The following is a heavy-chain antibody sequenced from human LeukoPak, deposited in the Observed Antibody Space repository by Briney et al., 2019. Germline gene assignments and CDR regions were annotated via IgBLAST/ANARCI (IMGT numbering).Heavy chain of an antibody. CDR1: GFTFSSYW. D-gene: IGHD2-21*02. J-gene: IGHJ3*02. V-gene: IGHV3-7*01. Sequence: PGGSLRLSCAASGFTFSSYWMSWVRQAPGKGLEWVANIKQDGSEKYYVDSVKGRFTISRDNAKNSLYLQMNSLRAEDTAVYYCARDRGFGYEDCGGDCYYDAFDIWGQGTMVTVSS. CDR2: IKQDGSEK. CDR3: ARDRGFGYEDCGGDCYYDAFDI.